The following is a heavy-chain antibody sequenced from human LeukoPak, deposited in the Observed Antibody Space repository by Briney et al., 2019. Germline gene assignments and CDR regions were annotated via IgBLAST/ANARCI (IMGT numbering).Heavy chain of an antibody. J-gene: IGHJ4*02. D-gene: IGHD1/OR15-1a*01. Sequence: GGSLRLSCAASGFTFTTFGIHWVRQAPGKGLEWVAAISPDGNLEYYTESVKGRFTVSRDNSKNMIYLQMNSLRGEDSALYYCGKINNNDDSWGQGTLVTVSS. CDR1: GFTFTTFG. CDR2: ISPDGNLE. V-gene: IGHV3-30*18. CDR3: GKINNNDDS.